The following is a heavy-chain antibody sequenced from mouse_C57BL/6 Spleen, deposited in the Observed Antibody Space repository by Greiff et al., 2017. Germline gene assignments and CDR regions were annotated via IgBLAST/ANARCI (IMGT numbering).Heavy chain of an antibody. D-gene: IGHD2-5*01. CDR3: AMMVDYSNYVFAY. CDR1: GYTFTSYW. CDR2: IYPSDSET. V-gene: IGHV1-61*01. Sequence: QVQLQQPGAELVRPGSSVKLSCKASGYTFTSYWMDWVKQRPGQGLEWIGNIYPSDSETHYNQKFKDKATLTVDKSSSTAYMQLSSLTSEDSAVYYCAMMVDYSNYVFAYWGQGTLVTVSA. J-gene: IGHJ3*01.